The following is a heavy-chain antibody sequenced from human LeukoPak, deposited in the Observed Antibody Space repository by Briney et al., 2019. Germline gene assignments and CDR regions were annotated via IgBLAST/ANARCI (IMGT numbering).Heavy chain of an antibody. CDR1: GYSISSSNW. CDR3: ARQDNYYFDY. J-gene: IGHJ4*02. CDR2: IYYSGTT. V-gene: IGHV4-38-2*01. D-gene: IGHD1-20*01. Sequence: SETLSLTCAVSGYSISSSNWWGWIRQPPGKGLEWIGSIYYSGTTYYNPSLKSRVTISVDMSKNQFSLKLSSVTAADTAVYYCARQDNYYFDYWGQGILVTVSS.